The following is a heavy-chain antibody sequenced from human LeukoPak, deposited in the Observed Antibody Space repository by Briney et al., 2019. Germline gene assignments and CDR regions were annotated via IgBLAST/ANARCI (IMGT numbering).Heavy chain of an antibody. CDR2: IYYSGST. J-gene: IGHJ4*02. D-gene: IGHD5-12*01. CDR3: ARVRVATIIFDY. CDR1: GGSISSYY. V-gene: IGHV4-59*01. Sequence: PSETLSLTCTVSGGSISSYYRSWIRQPPGKGLEWIGYIYYSGSTNYNPSLKSRVTISVDTSKNQFSLKLSSVTAADTAVYYCARVRVATIIFDYWGQGTMVTVSS.